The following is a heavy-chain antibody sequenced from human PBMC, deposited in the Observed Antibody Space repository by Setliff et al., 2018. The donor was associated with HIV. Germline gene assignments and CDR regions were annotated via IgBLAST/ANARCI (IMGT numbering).Heavy chain of an antibody. CDR1: GGSISSHY. CDR3: AREAPGSRNRWPYYFDF. D-gene: IGHD2-15*01. J-gene: IGHJ4*02. CDR2: LYYSGST. Sequence: SETLSLTCTVSGGSISSHYWSWTRQPPGKGLEWIGSLYYSGSTDYSPSLKSRVSISVDTSKNQLSLKLNSLTAADTAVYYCAREAPGSRNRWPYYFDFWGQGMLVTVSS. V-gene: IGHV4-59*11.